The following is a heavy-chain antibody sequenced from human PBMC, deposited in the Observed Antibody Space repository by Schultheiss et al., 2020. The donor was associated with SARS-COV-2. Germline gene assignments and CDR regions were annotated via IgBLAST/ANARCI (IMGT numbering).Heavy chain of an antibody. J-gene: IGHJ4*02. Sequence: GGSLRLSCAASGFTFSSYSMNWVRQAPGKGLEWVSSISSSGSTIYYADSVKGRFTISRDNAKNSLYLQMNSLRAEDTAVYYCARAAGPRGYSGYDWYYWGQGTLVTVSS. CDR3: ARAAGPRGYSGYDWYY. D-gene: IGHD5-12*01. CDR2: ISSSGSTI. V-gene: IGHV3-48*04. CDR1: GFTFSSYS.